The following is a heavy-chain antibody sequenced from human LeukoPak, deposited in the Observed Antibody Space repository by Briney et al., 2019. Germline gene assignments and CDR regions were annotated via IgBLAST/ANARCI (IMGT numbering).Heavy chain of an antibody. Sequence: KTSETLSLTCAVYGGSFSGYYWSWIRQPPGKGLEWIGEINHSGSTNYNPSLKSRVTISVDTSKNQFSLKLSSVTAADTAVYYCARGPNWWELLTYFDYWGQGTLVTVSS. J-gene: IGHJ4*02. D-gene: IGHD1-26*01. V-gene: IGHV4-34*01. CDR1: GGSFSGYY. CDR2: INHSGST. CDR3: ARGPNWWELLTYFDY.